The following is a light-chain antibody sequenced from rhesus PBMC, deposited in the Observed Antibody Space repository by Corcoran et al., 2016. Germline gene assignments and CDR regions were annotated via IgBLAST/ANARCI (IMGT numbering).Light chain of an antibody. CDR3: QHHNSYPLT. J-gene: IGKJ4*01. CDR1: QGISNW. Sequence: DIQMTQSPSSLSASVGDRVTITCQASQGISNWLAWYQQKQGKAPKLLIYAASSLQSGVPSRFSGSGAGTHFALTISSLQPEDFATYYCQHHNSYPLTFGGGTKVEIK. V-gene: IGKV1-33*02. CDR2: AAS.